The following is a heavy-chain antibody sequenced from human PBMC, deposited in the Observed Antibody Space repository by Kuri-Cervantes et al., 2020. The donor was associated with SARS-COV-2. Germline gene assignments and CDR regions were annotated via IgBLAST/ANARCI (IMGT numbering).Heavy chain of an antibody. J-gene: IGHJ6*02. CDR3: ARDQYYYYGMDV. CDR2: INHSGST. CDR1: GGSFSGYY. Sequence: SEPLSLTCAVYGGSFSGYYWSWIRQPPGKGLEWIGEINHSGSTNYNPSLKSRVTISVDTTKNQFSLKLSTVTAADTPVYYCARDQYYYYGMDVWGQGTRVTVSS. V-gene: IGHV4-34*01.